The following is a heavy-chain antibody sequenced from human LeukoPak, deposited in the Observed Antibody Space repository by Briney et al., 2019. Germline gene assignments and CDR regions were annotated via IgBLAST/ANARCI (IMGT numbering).Heavy chain of an antibody. CDR1: GFTFGNFW. CDR2: IKQDGSEK. J-gene: IGHJ3*02. CDR3: ARDVPYSGRGVYDI. V-gene: IGHV3-7*01. Sequence: GGSLRLSCTASGFTFGNFWMNWVRQAPGKGLEFVAKIKQDGSEKDYADSVKGRFTISRDNAKNSVFLQLNSLRAEDTAVYYCARDVPYSGRGVYDIWGQGTMVTVSS. D-gene: IGHD1-26*01.